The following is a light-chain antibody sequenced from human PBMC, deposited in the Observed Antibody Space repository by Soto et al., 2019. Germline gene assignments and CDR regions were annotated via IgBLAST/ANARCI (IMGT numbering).Light chain of an antibody. Sequence: QSALTQPASVSGSPGQSITISCTGTSNVVGSYNLVSWYQHHPGKAPKLMIFEGSKRPSGVSNRFSGSKSGNTASLTISGLQAEDEADFYCCSYAASNYHVFRTGTKVT. CDR1: SNVVGSYNL. CDR2: EGS. V-gene: IGLV2-23*01. CDR3: CSYAASNYHV. J-gene: IGLJ1*01.